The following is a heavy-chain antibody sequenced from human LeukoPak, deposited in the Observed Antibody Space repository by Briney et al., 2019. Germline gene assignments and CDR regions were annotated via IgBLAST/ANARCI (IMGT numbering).Heavy chain of an antibody. Sequence: PGGSLRLSCAASGFTVSNSFMGWVRQAPGTGLEWVSGIYAGGTTYYADSVQGRFTISRHNSENTLYLQMSSLRAEDTAIYYCVRDFSCSGGSCPLFDSWGQGTLVSVSS. CDR2: IYAGGTT. J-gene: IGHJ4*02. CDR1: GFTVSNSF. V-gene: IGHV3-53*01. D-gene: IGHD2-15*01. CDR3: VRDFSCSGGSCPLFDS.